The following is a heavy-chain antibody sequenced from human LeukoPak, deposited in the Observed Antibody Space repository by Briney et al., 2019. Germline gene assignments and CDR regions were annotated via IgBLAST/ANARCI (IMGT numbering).Heavy chain of an antibody. J-gene: IGHJ5*02. CDR2: TNPNSGGT. Sequence: GASVKVSCKASGYTFTGYYMHWVRQAPGQGLEGMGWTNPNSGGTNYAQKLQGRVTMTRDTSISTAYMELSRLRSDETAVYYCARCPKYYDFWSGYPSPPPNWFDPWGQGTLVTVSS. V-gene: IGHV1-2*02. CDR3: ARCPKYYDFWSGYPSPPPNWFDP. D-gene: IGHD3-3*01. CDR1: GYTFTGYY.